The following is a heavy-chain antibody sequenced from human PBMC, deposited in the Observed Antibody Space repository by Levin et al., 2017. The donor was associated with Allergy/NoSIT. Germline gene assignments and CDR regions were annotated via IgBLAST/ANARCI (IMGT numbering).Heavy chain of an antibody. D-gene: IGHD3-3*01. J-gene: IGHJ4*02. CDR3: ARQLRNFWSGYNYFDY. CDR1: GFTFSSYE. V-gene: IGHV3-48*03. Sequence: GESLKISCAASGFTFSSYEMNWVRRAPGKGLEWVSYISSTGSTIYSADSVKGRFTISRDNAKTSLYLHMNSLRAEDTAVYYCARQLRNFWSGYNYFDYWGQGTLVTVSS. CDR2: ISSTGSTI.